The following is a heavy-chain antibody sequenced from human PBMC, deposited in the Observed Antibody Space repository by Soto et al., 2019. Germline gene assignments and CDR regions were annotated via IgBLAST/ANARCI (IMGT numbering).Heavy chain of an antibody. D-gene: IGHD4-17*01. CDR2: IVVGSGNT. Sequence: GASVKVSCKASGFTFTSSAMQWVRQARGQRLEWIGWIVVGSGNTNYAQKFQERVTITRDMSTSTAYMELSSLRSEDTAVYYCARERYGDYAFYYYYMDVWGKGTTVTVSS. J-gene: IGHJ6*03. CDR1: GFTFTSSA. CDR3: ARERYGDYAFYYYYMDV. V-gene: IGHV1-58*02.